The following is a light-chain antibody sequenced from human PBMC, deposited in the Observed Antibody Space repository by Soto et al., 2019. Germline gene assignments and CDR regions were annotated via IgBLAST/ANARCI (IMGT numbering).Light chain of an antibody. J-gene: IGLJ1*01. CDR2: DVD. CDR1: SSDVGGYNY. Sequence: QSVLTKPASVSGSPGQSITISCTGTSSDVGGYNYVSWYQQHPGKAPKLIIYDVDNRPSGISSRFSGSKSGNTASLTISGLQAEDEADYYCSSFSYSSTPNYVFGTGTRSPS. CDR3: SSFSYSSTPNYV. V-gene: IGLV2-14*01.